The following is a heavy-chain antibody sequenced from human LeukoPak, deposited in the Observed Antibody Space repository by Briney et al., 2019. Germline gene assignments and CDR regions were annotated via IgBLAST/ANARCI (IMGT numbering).Heavy chain of an antibody. D-gene: IGHD3-10*01. J-gene: IGHJ3*01. CDR3: VKEGVLLLPPGAFDV. V-gene: IGHV3-30*18. Sequence: GGSLRLSCAASGFTLSTFAMHWVRQAPGKGLEWVAIISSNGNNKYYVDSVKGRFTISRDNSKNTLYLQMNSLRTEDTAFYYCVKEGVLLLPPGAFDVWGQGTLVTVSS. CDR1: GFTLSTFA. CDR2: ISSNGNNK.